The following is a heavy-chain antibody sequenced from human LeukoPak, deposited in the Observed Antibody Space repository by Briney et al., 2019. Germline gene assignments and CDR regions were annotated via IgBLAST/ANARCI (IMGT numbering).Heavy chain of an antibody. CDR2: ISAYNGNT. J-gene: IGHJ4*02. Sequence: HGASVKASCKASGYTFTSYGISWVRQAPGQGLEWMGWISAYNGNTNYAQKLQGRVTMTTDTSTSTAYMELRSLRSDDTAVYYCARGEIVVPAAKGNFDYWGQRTLVTVSS. V-gene: IGHV1-18*01. D-gene: IGHD2-2*01. CDR3: ARGEIVVPAAKGNFDY. CDR1: GYTFTSYG.